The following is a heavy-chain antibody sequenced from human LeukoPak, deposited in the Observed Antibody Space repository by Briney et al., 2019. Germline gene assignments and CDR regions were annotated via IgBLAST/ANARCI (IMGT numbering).Heavy chain of an antibody. D-gene: IGHD2-2*01. CDR1: GYSFTSYW. J-gene: IGHJ4*02. CDR3: ARVVVPAAIGGSYYFDY. CDR2: IYPGDSDT. Sequence: GESLKISCKGSGYSFTSYWIGWVRQMPGKGLEWMGIIYPGDSDTRYSPSFQGQVTISADKSISTAYLQWSSLKASDTATYYCARVVVPAAIGGSYYFDYWGQGTLVTVSS. V-gene: IGHV5-51*01.